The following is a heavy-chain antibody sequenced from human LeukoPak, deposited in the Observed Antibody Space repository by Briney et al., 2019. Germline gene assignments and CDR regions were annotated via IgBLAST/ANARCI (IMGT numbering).Heavy chain of an antibody. D-gene: IGHD3-22*01. CDR2: ICSSGRTI. V-gene: IGHV3-48*03. Sequence: GGSLRLSCAASGFTFSSCEMNWVRQAPGKGLEWVSSICSSGRTIYYADSVKGRFTISRDNAKNSLYLQMNTLRAEDTAVYFCARGDYFDTSGFRGGYYYYGMDVWGQGTTVTVSS. CDR1: GFTFSSCE. CDR3: ARGDYFDTSGFRGGYYYYGMDV. J-gene: IGHJ6*02.